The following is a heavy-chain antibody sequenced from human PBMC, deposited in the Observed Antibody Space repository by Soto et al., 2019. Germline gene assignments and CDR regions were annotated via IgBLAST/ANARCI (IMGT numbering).Heavy chain of an antibody. V-gene: IGHV3-48*03. CDR3: ARDGHRGPSDAFDV. CDR2: VSTTSTSP. D-gene: IGHD3-10*01. CDR1: GFSSSNYE. Sequence: EVQLVESGGGLVQPGGSLRLSCTASGFSSSNYEMIWIRQAPGKGLEWISRVSTTSTSPYYADSVRGRFTVSRDTAKNSVYLQMNSPRAEDTGRYYCARDGHRGPSDAFDVWGQGAMVIVSS. J-gene: IGHJ3*01.